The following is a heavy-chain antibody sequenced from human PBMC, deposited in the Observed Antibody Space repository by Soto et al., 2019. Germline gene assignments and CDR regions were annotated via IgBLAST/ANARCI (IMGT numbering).Heavy chain of an antibody. CDR3: ARARATIAPAAIFDC. D-gene: IGHD6-13*01. CDR2: IYYNGTT. CDR1: GGSFSGYY. Sequence: PSETLSLTCAVYGGSFSGYYWSWIRQPPGKGLEWIGHIYYNGTTYYNPTLKSRVSISVDTSKNQFSLKLSSVTAADTAVYYCARARATIAPAAIFDCWGQGTLVTVSS. J-gene: IGHJ4*02. V-gene: IGHV4-34*01.